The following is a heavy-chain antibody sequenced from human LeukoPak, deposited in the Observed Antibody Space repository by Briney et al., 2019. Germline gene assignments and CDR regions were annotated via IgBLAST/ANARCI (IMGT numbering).Heavy chain of an antibody. Sequence: SETLSLTCTVSGVSISSSPYYWGWIRQPPGKGLEWIGSIAYSGTSYYNPSLKSRVTISVDTSKNQFSLKLSSVTAADTAVYYCARGGGWYGIWGQGTLVTVSS. CDR1: GVSISSSPYY. CDR3: ARGGGWYGI. D-gene: IGHD6-19*01. CDR2: IAYSGTS. J-gene: IGHJ4*02. V-gene: IGHV4-39*07.